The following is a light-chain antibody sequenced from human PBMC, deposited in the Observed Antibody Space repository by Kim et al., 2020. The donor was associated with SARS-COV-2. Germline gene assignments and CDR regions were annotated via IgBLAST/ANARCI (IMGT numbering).Light chain of an antibody. V-gene: IGLV6-57*01. CDR2: DDN. J-gene: IGLJ3*02. CDR3: QSYDNTNQV. Sequence: NFMLTQPHSVSESPGKTVTISCTRSSGSIANNYVQWYQQRPGCSPTTVIYDDNQRPSGVPDRFSGSIDSSSNSASLTISGLKTEDEADYYCQSYDNTNQVFGGGTKLTVL. CDR1: SGSIANNY.